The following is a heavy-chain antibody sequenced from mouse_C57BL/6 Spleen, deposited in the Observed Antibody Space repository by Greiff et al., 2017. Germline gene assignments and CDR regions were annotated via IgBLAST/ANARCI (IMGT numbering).Heavy chain of an antibody. CDR2: IDPENGDT. J-gene: IGHJ3*01. CDR1: GFNIKDDY. CDR3: TSGVN. Sequence: EAQLQQSGAERVRPGASVKLSCTASGFNIKDDYMHWVNQRPEQGLEWIGCIDPENGDTEYASKFQGKATITADTSSNTDYLQLSSLTSGDTAVYYCTSGVNWGQGTLVTVSA. D-gene: IGHD2-1*01. V-gene: IGHV14-4*01.